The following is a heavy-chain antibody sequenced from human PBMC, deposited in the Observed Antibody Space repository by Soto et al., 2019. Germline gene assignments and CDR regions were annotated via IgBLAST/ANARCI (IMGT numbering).Heavy chain of an antibody. CDR2: IIPIFGTA. D-gene: IGHD5-18*01. J-gene: IGHJ4*02. V-gene: IGHV1-69*13. CDR3: ARDGYSYGYSFDY. Sequence: GASLKVSCKASGGTFSSYAISWVRQAPGQGLEWMGGIIPIFGTANYAQKFQGRVTITADESTSTAYMELSSLRSEDTAVYYCARDGYSYGYSFDYWGQGTLVTVSS. CDR1: GGTFSSYA.